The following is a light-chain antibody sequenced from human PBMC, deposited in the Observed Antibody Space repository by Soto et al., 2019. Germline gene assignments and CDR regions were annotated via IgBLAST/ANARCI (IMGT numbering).Light chain of an antibody. J-gene: IGLJ1*01. V-gene: IGLV2-14*03. CDR3: TSYISSSTSYV. CDR1: SSDDGAYNY. Sequence: QSALTQPASVSGSPGQSITISCIGTSSDDGAYNYVSWYQQHPGKAPKLMIYDVTNRPSGVSNRFSGSKSGNAASLTISGLQAEDEADYFCTSYISSSTSYVFGNGTKLTVL. CDR2: DVT.